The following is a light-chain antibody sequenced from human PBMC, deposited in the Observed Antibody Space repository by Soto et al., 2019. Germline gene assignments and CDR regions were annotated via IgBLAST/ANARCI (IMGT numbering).Light chain of an antibody. J-gene: IGLJ3*02. CDR3: LLFYAGAWV. CDR2: STS. CDR1: TGAVTSGYY. Sequence: QTVVTQEPSLTVSPGGTVTLTCASNTGAVTSGYYPNWFQQKPGQTPRVLIYSTSNRHFWTPALFSGSLLGGKAALTLSGVQPEDEADYYCLLFYAGAWVFGGGTKLTVL. V-gene: IGLV7-43*01.